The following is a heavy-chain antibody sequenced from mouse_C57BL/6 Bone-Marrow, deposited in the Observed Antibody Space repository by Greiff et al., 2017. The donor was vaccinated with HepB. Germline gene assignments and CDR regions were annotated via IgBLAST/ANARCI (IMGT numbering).Heavy chain of an antibody. CDR1: GYTFTDYE. CDR3: TRGVRGYYFDY. V-gene: IGHV1-15*01. J-gene: IGHJ2*01. Sequence: VQLQQSGAELVRPGASVTLSCKASGYTFTDYEMHWVKQTPVHGLEWIGAIDPETGGTAYNQKFKGKAILTADKSSSTAYMELRSLTSEDSAVYYCTRGVRGYYFDYWGQGTTRTVSS. CDR2: IDPETGGT. D-gene: IGHD2-14*01.